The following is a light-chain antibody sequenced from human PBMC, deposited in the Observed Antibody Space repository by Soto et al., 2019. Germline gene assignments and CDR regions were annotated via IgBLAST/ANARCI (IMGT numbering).Light chain of an antibody. V-gene: IGKV1-39*01. CDR1: QSISSY. Sequence: IQMTQSPSSLSASVGDRVTITCRASQSISSYLNWYQQKPGKAPKLLIYAASSLQSGGPSRFSSSGSWTDFTLTISSLQPEDFATYYCQQSYSTPPSTFGQGTRLEIK. CDR3: QQSYSTPPST. CDR2: AAS. J-gene: IGKJ5*01.